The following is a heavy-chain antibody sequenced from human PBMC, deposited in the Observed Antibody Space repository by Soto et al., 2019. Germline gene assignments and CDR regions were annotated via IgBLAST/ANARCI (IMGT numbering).Heavy chain of an antibody. J-gene: IGHJ4*02. CDR1: GGTFSSYT. Sequence: SVKVSCKASGGTFSSYTISWVRQAPGQGLEWMGRITPILGIANYAQKLQGRVTMTADKSTNTAYMELRNLRSDDTAVYYCARVIAAAADFDYWGQGTLVTVSS. CDR3: ARVIAAAADFDY. CDR2: ITPILGIA. V-gene: IGHV1-69*02. D-gene: IGHD6-13*01.